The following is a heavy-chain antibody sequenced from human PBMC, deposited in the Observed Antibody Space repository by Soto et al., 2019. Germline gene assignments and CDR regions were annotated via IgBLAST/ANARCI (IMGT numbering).Heavy chain of an antibody. J-gene: IGHJ3*02. V-gene: IGHV1-69*02. D-gene: IGHD4-17*01. CDR3: ARFRGHGDYFAGAFDI. CDR1: GGTFSSYT. CDR2: IIPILGIA. Sequence: QVQLVQSGAEVKKPGSSVKVSCKASGGTFSSYTISWVRQAPGQGLEWMGRIIPILGIANYAQKFQGRVTIPATKSTGQAYMELSSMREEGTAVYYCARFRGHGDYFAGAFDIWGQGTMVTVSS.